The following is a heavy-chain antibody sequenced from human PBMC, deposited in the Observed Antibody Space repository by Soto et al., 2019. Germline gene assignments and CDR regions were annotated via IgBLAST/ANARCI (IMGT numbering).Heavy chain of an antibody. V-gene: IGHV4-59*08. Sequence: SETLSLTCTVSGGFIDFYYWSWIRQAPGKGLEWIVCSYYSGTTTYNPSFKSRVSISIDTSKTQFSLRLRSVTAADTAVYYCARRQNWNNLFDTWGQGKLVTVSS. CDR3: ARRQNWNNLFDT. CDR1: GGFIDFYY. J-gene: IGHJ4*02. CDR2: SYYSGTT. D-gene: IGHD1-1*01.